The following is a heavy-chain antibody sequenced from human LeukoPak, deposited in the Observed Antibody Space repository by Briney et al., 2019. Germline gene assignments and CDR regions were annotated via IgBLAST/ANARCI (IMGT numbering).Heavy chain of an antibody. D-gene: IGHD6-25*01. Sequence: GGSLRLSCAASGFTFDDYAMHWVRQAPGKGLEWVASISWNSGSVVYADSVKGRFTIFRDNAKNSLFLQMNSLRAEDTALYYCAKDLLPTLVAAGFDYWGQGTLVTVSS. CDR3: AKDLLPTLVAAGFDY. CDR1: GFTFDDYA. J-gene: IGHJ4*02. CDR2: ISWNSGSV. V-gene: IGHV3-9*01.